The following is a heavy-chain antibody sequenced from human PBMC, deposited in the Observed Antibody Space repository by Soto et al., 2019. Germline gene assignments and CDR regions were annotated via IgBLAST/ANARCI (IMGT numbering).Heavy chain of an antibody. CDR1: GGSISTYY. CDR2: IYYSGST. D-gene: IGHD3-10*01. V-gene: IGHV4-59*01. CDR3: ARVWGYYFDY. J-gene: IGHJ4*02. Sequence: PSETLSLTCTVSGGSISTYYWSWVRQPPGKGLEWIGYIYYSGSTNYNPSLKSRVTISVDTSKNQFSLKLSSVTAADTAVYYCARVWGYYFDYWGQGTLVTVSS.